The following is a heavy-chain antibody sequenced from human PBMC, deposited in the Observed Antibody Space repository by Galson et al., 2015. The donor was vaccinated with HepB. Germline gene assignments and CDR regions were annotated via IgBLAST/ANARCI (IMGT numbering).Heavy chain of an antibody. Sequence: SLRLSCAASGFSFMSHSMNWVRHSPGKGLEWLAYISPGGTKYYADSARGRFTLSRDQVEKSMYLHMSSLRVEDTAVYYCARNPASYDYYNTDVWGQGTTVTVS. D-gene: IGHD3-3*01. CDR3: ARNPASYDYYNTDV. V-gene: IGHV3-48*01. CDR2: ISPGGTK. CDR1: GFSFMSHS. J-gene: IGHJ6*02.